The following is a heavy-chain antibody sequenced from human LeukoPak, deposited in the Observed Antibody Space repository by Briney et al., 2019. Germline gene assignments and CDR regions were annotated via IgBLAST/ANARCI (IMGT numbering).Heavy chain of an antibody. CDR1: GGSISSGSYY. Sequence: PSQTLSLTCTVSGGSISSGSYYWRWIRQPAGKGLEWIGRIYTSGSTNYNPSLKSRVTISVDTSKNQFSLKLSSVTAADTAVYYCARDHYDFWSGYYRENWFDPWGQGTLVTVSS. J-gene: IGHJ5*02. CDR3: ARDHYDFWSGYYRENWFDP. D-gene: IGHD3-3*01. CDR2: IYTSGST. V-gene: IGHV4-61*02.